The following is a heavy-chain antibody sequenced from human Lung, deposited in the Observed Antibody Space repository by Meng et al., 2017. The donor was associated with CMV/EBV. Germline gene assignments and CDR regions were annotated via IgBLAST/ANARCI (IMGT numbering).Heavy chain of an antibody. J-gene: IGHJ4*02. CDR3: ARDNPYYDFWSGYYGYYFDY. CDR2: INSDGSST. V-gene: IGHV3-74*01. Sequence: ESXKISXAASGFTFSSYWMHWVRQAPGKGLVWVSRINSDGSSTSYADSVKGRFTISRDNAKNTLYLQMNSLRAEDTAVYYCARDNPYYDFWSGYYGYYFDYWXQGTLVTVSS. CDR1: GFTFSSYW. D-gene: IGHD3-3*01.